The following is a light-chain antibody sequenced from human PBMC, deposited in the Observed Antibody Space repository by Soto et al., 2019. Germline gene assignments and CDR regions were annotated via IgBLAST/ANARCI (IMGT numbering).Light chain of an antibody. V-gene: IGLV2-14*01. CDR1: SSDVGGYNH. CDR2: ELS. CDR3: SSYTSSSTLLYV. J-gene: IGLJ1*01. Sequence: QSALTQPASVSGSPGQSITISCTGTSSDVGGYNHVSWYQQYPGKAPKVIIYELSNRPSGISNRFSGSKSGNTASLTISGFQAEDEADYYCSSYTSSSTLLYVFGTGTKLTVL.